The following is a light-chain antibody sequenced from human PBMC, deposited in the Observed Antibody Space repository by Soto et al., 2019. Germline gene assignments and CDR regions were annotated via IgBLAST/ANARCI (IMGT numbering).Light chain of an antibody. Sequence: EIVLTQSPGTLSLSPGERATLSCRSSQSVSSSYLAWYQQKPGQAPRVLIYGASKRATGIPDRFSGSGSGTDFSLTISGLEPEDFAVYYCHQYDNAPQTYGQGTKVDIK. J-gene: IGKJ2*01. CDR3: HQYDNAPQT. V-gene: IGKV3-20*01. CDR1: QSVSSSY. CDR2: GAS.